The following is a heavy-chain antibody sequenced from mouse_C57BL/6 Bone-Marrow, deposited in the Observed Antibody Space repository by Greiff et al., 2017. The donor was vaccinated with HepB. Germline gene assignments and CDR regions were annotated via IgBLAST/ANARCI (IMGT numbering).Heavy chain of an antibody. J-gene: IGHJ1*03. CDR1: GYSITSGYY. D-gene: IGHD1-1*01. CDR2: ISYDGSN. Sequence: VQLQQSGPGLVKPSQSLSLTCSVTGYSITSGYYWNWIRQFPGNKLEWMGYISYDGSNNYNPSLKNRISITRDTSKNQFFLKLNSVTTEDTATYNCARVGSSWDWYFDVWGTGTTVTVSS. CDR3: ARVGSSWDWYFDV. V-gene: IGHV3-6*01.